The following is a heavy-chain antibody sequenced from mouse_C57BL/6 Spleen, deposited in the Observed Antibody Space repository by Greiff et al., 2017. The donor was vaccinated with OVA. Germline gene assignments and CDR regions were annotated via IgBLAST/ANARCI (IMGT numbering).Heavy chain of an antibody. J-gene: IGHJ4*01. V-gene: IGHV7-3*01. CDR2: IRNKANGYTT. Sequence: DVMLVESGGGLVQPGGSLSLSCAASGFTFTDYYMSWVRQPPGKALEWLGFIRNKANGYTTEYSASVNGRFTISRDNSQSILYLQMNALRAEDSATYYCARYMRYYGSHYYAMDYWGQGTSVTVSS. D-gene: IGHD2-2*01. CDR3: ARYMRYYGSHYYAMDY. CDR1: GFTFTDYY.